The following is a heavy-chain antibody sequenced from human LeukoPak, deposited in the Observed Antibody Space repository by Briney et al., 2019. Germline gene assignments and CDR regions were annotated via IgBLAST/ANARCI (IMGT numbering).Heavy chain of an antibody. CDR2: IYPGDSDT. CDR1: GYSFSSYW. CDR3: ARRSYSSNLPGY. V-gene: IGHV5-51*01. Sequence: GESLKTSCQGSGYSFSSYWIAWVRQMPGKGLEWMGTIYPGDSDTQYSPSFQGQVTISADKSISTAYLQWSSLKASDTAMYYCARRSYSSNLPGYWGQGTLVTVSS. J-gene: IGHJ4*02. D-gene: IGHD6-13*01.